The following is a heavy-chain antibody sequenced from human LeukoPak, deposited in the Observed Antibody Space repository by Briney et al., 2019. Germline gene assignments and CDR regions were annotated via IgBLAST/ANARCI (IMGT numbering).Heavy chain of an antibody. D-gene: IGHD2-2*01. J-gene: IGHJ4*02. Sequence: GGSLRLSCAASGFSFSSYWMSWVRQAPGKGLEWVANIKQDGSEKYYVDSVKGRFTISRDNAKNSLHQQMDSLRAEDTAVYYCARGRYCSSSSCFFDYWGQGTVVTVSS. CDR2: IKQDGSEK. CDR1: GFSFSSYW. CDR3: ARGRYCSSSSCFFDY. V-gene: IGHV3-7*01.